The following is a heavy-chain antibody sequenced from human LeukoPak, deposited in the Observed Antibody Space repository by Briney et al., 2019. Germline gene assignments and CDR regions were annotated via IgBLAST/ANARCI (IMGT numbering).Heavy chain of an antibody. CDR1: GYTFTSYA. V-gene: IGHV7-4-1*02. CDR2: INTNTGNP. CDR3: ARDPYSSGWLDDAFDI. D-gene: IGHD6-19*01. J-gene: IGHJ3*02. Sequence: ASVKVSCKASGYTFTSYAMNWVRRAPGQGLEWMGWINTNTGNPTYAQGFTGRFVFSLDTSVSTAYLQISSLKAEDTAVYYCARDPYSSGWLDDAFDIWGQGTMVTVSS.